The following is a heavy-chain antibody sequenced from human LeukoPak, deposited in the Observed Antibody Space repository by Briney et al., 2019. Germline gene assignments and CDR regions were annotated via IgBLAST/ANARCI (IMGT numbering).Heavy chain of an antibody. D-gene: IGHD6-6*01. J-gene: IGHJ5*02. V-gene: IGHV3-21*01. Sequence: GGSLRLSCAASGFTFSSYSMNRVRQAPGKGLEWVSSISSRSSYIYYADSVKGRFTISRDNAKNSLYLQMNSLRAEDTAVYYCARDKSSSSTYRWFDPWGQGTLVTVSS. CDR2: ISSRSSYI. CDR3: ARDKSSSSTYRWFDP. CDR1: GFTFSSYS.